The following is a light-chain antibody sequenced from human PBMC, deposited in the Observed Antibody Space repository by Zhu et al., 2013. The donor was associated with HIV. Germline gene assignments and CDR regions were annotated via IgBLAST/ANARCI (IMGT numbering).Light chain of an antibody. V-gene: IGLV3-21*04. J-gene: IGLJ1*01. CDR2: DDT. CDR3: HVWDSSSDHPGV. CDR1: NIGSHN. Sequence: SYELTQPPSVSVAPGKMARITCWGNNIGSHNVHWYQQKPGQAPLLVIYDDTDRPSGIPERFSGSNSGNTATLTISRVEAGDEADYYCHVWDSSSDHPGVFGTGTKVTVL.